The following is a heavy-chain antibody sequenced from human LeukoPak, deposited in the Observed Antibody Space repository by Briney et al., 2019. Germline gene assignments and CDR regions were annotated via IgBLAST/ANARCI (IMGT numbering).Heavy chain of an antibody. J-gene: IGHJ4*02. CDR1: GGTFSSYA. Sequence: SVKVSCKASGGTFSSYAISWVRQAPGQGLEWMVGIIPIFGTANYAQKFQGRVTITADEATSTAYMELSSLRSEDTAVYYCATPTNYYDSSGYYSFDYWGQGTLVTVSS. V-gene: IGHV1-69*13. D-gene: IGHD3-22*01. CDR3: ATPTNYYDSSGYYSFDY. CDR2: IIPIFGTA.